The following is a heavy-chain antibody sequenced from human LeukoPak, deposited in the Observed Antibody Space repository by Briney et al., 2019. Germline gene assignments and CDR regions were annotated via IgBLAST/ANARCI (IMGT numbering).Heavy chain of an antibody. D-gene: IGHD3-22*01. V-gene: IGHV4-34*01. CDR3: ARAGYYDSSGLDY. CDR2: INHSGST. CDR1: GGSFSGYY. J-gene: IGHJ4*02. Sequence: SETLSLTCAVYGGSFSGYYWSWIRQPPGKGLEWIGEINHSGSTNYNPSLKSRVTISVDTSKNQFSLKMSSVNAADTAVYYCARAGYYDSSGLDYWGQGTLVTVSS.